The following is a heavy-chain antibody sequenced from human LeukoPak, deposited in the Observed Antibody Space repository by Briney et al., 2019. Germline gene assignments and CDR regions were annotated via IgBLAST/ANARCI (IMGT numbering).Heavy chain of an antibody. CDR2: IIPILGIA. D-gene: IGHD2-2*01. Sequence: SVKVSCKASGGTFSSYTISWVRQAPGQGLEWMGRIIPILGIANYARKFQGRVTITADKSTSTAYMELSSLRSEDTAVYYCASVIRYAAGEEDYWGQGTLVTVSS. CDR1: GGTFSSYT. CDR3: ASVIRYAAGEEDY. J-gene: IGHJ4*02. V-gene: IGHV1-69*02.